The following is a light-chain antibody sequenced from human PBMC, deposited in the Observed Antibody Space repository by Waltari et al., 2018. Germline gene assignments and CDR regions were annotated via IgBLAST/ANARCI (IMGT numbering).Light chain of an antibody. CDR1: QSISSY. V-gene: IGKV1-39*01. CDR2: AAS. Sequence: QMTQSPSSLSASVGDRVTITCRASQSISSYLNWYQQKPGKAPKLLIYAASSLQSGVPSRFSGSGSGTDFTLTISRLQPEDFATYYCQQSYSTPGSFGQGTKVEIK. J-gene: IGKJ1*01. CDR3: QQSYSTPGS.